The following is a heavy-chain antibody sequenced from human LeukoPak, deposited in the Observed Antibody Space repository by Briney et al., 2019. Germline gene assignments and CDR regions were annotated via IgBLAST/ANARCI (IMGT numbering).Heavy chain of an antibody. J-gene: IGHJ4*02. CDR3: ARDGIAAAGTLDY. D-gene: IGHD6-13*01. Sequence: SGGSLRLSCAASGFTLSSYGMHWVRQAPGKGLEWVAVIWYGGSNKYYADSVKGRFTISRDNSKNTLYLQMNSLRAEDTAVYYCARDGIAAAGTLDYWGQGTLVTVSS. CDR1: GFTLSSYG. CDR2: IWYGGSNK. V-gene: IGHV3-33*01.